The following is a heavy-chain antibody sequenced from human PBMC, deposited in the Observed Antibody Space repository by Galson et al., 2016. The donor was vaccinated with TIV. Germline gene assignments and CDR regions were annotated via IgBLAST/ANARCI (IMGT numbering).Heavy chain of an antibody. D-gene: IGHD3-16*01. CDR1: GDSVSSNSAA. CDR3: ARATPSVFGIIMTLDS. Sequence: CAISGDSVSSNSAAWNRLRQSPSRGLEWLGRTFYRSKWYNDYAPSVKSRITINPDTSKNQFSLQLNSVTPEDTAVYYCARATPSVFGIIMTLDSWGQGTRVTVSS. CDR2: TFYRSKWYN. V-gene: IGHV6-1*01. J-gene: IGHJ4*02.